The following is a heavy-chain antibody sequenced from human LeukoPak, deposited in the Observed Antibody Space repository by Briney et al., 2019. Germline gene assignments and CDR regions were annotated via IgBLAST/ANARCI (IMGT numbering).Heavy chain of an antibody. J-gene: IGHJ4*02. CDR1: GGSISSYY. D-gene: IGHD5-18*01. CDR3: ASQQGYSYGLGY. V-gene: IGHV4-59*01. CDR2: IYYSGST. Sequence: SETLSLTCTVSGGSISSYYWSWIRQPPGKGLEWIGYIYYSGSTNYNPSLKSRVTISVDTSKNQFSLKLSSVTAADTAVYYCASQQGYSYGLGYWGQGTLVTVSS.